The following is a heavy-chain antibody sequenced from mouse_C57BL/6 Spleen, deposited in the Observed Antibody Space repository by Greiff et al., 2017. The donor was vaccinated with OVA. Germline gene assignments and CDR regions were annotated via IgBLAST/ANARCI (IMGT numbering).Heavy chain of an antibody. Sequence: EVKLMQSGGDLVKPGGSLKLSCAASGFTFSSYGMSWVRQTPDQRLEWVATISSGGSYTYYPDSVKGRFTISRDNAKITLYLQMSRLKSEDTAMYYCASQLGPFDYWGQGTLVTVSA. J-gene: IGHJ3*01. CDR2: ISSGGSYT. CDR3: ASQLGPFDY. D-gene: IGHD4-1*01. V-gene: IGHV5-6*01. CDR1: GFTFSSYG.